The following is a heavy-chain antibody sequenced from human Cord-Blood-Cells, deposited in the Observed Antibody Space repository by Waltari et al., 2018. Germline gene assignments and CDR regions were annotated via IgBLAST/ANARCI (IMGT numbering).Heavy chain of an antibody. V-gene: IGHV1-2*02. J-gene: IGHJ4*02. CDR1: GYTFTGSS. D-gene: IGHD2-2*01. CDR3: ARAPAIVVVPAAIMFDY. CDR2: INPNSGGT. Sequence: QVQLVQSGAEVKKPGASVKVSCKASGYTFTGSSMHWVRQAPGQGLEWMGWINPNSGGTNDAQKFQGRVTMTRDTSISTAYMELSRLRSDDTAVYYCARAPAIVVVPAAIMFDYWGQGTLVTVSS.